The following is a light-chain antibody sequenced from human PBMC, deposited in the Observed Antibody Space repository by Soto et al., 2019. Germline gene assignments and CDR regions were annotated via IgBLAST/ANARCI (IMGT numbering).Light chain of an antibody. V-gene: IGLV2-14*01. Sequence: QSALTHPASLSGSPGQSITISCTGTSSDVGGYNYVSWHQLHPGKAPKLMVYEVSNRPSGVSNRFSGSKSGNTASLTISGLQAEDEADYYCSSYTSSSTYVFGTGTKVTVL. CDR3: SSYTSSSTYV. J-gene: IGLJ1*01. CDR2: EVS. CDR1: SSDVGGYNY.